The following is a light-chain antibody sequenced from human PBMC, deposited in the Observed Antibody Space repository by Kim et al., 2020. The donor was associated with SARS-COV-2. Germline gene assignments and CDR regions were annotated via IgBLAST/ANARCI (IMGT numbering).Light chain of an antibody. J-gene: IGLJ3*02. CDR2: DAG. CDR1: TNDVLLDTF. Sequence: SALTQPASVSGSPGQSVTISCRGATNDVLLDTFVSWYQHHPGKGPKLLIFDAGRRPSGLSHRFSGSESGNTASLTISGLQPDDEAEYFCSSYTADKTWVFGGGTQLTVL. V-gene: IGLV2-14*03. CDR3: SSYTADKTWV.